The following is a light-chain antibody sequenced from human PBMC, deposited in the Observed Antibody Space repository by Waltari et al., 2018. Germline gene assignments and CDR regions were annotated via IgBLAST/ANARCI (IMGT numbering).Light chain of an antibody. V-gene: IGKV1-9*01. Sequence: DIQLTQSPSFLSASVGDRVTITCRSSQAISSYLAWYQQKPGKALKPLIHTASTLQGGVPSRFSGSGSGTDFTLTISSLQPEDFATYYCQQRHSYPITFGQGTRLEIK. CDR1: QAISSY. CDR3: QQRHSYPIT. CDR2: TAS. J-gene: IGKJ5*01.